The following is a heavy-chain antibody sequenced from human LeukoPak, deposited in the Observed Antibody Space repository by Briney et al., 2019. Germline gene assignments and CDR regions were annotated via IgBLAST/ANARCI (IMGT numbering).Heavy chain of an antibody. D-gene: IGHD6-13*01. CDR1: GFTFSSYG. J-gene: IGHJ4*02. Sequence: PGGSLRLSCAASGFTFSSYGMSWVRQAPGKGLEWVSAISGSGGSTYYADSVKGRFTISRDNSKNTLYLQMNSLRAEDTAVYYCAKHPHVLIAAAGFFDYWGQGTLVTVSS. CDR2: ISGSGGST. CDR3: AKHPHVLIAAAGFFDY. V-gene: IGHV3-23*01.